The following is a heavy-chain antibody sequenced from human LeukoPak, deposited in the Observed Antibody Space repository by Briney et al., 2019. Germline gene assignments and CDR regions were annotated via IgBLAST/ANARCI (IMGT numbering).Heavy chain of an antibody. CDR3: ARARYNWNYEGYYYYGMDV. CDR2: IIPILGIA. D-gene: IGHD1-7*01. CDR1: GGTFSSYT. V-gene: IGHV1-69*02. Sequence: SVKVSCKASGGTFSSYTISWVRQAPGQGLEWMGRIIPILGIANYAQKFQGRVTITADKSTSTVYMELSSLRSEDTAVYYCARARYNWNYEGYYYYGMDVWGQGTTVTVSS. J-gene: IGHJ6*02.